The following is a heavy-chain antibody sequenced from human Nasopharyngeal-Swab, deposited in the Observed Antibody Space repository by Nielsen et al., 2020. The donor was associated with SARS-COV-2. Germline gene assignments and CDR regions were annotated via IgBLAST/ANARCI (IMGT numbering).Heavy chain of an antibody. CDR1: GFTFSSYA. J-gene: IGHJ4*02. D-gene: IGHD6-6*01. CDR2: ISYDGSNK. V-gene: IGHV3-30-3*01. CDR3: ARGSSSYYFDY. Sequence: GESLKISRAASGFTFSSYAMHWVRQAPGKGLEWVAVISYDGSNKYYADSVKGRFTISRDNSKNTLYLQMNSLRAEDTAVYYCARGSSSYYFDYWGQGTLVTSPQ.